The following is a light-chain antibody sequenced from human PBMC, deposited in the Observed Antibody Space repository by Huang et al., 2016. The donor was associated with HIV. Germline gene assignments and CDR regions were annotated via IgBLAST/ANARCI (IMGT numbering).Light chain of an antibody. Sequence: EIVLTQSPATLSLSPGERATRSCRASQSVSSYLAWYQQRPGQAPRLLIYVASNRATGIPAMFSGSVSGTDFTLTISSLEPEDFAVYYCQQRSNWPPLTFGGGTKVEIK. CDR1: QSVSSY. V-gene: IGKV3-11*01. J-gene: IGKJ4*01. CDR3: QQRSNWPPLT. CDR2: VAS.